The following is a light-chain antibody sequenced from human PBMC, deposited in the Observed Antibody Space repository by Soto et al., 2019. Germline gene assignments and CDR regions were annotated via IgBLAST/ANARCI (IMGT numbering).Light chain of an antibody. CDR3: QQYITSPPMYT. Sequence: ETVLTQSPGTLSLSPGERATLSCRASQSVTSRYLAWYQQKPGQAPRLLIYGASNRATGIPDRFRGSGSGTEFTLTISRLEPEDFAVYYCQQYITSPPMYTVGQGTKLEIK. CDR1: QSVTSRY. V-gene: IGKV3-20*01. J-gene: IGKJ2*01. CDR2: GAS.